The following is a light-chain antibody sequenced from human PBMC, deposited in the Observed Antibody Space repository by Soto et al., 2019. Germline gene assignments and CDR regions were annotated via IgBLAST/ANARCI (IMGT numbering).Light chain of an antibody. J-gene: IGLJ2*01. CDR3: SSYTSSSRGYVV. CDR1: SSDVGGYNY. CDR2: DVS. Sequence: QSALTQPASVSGSPGQSITISCTGTSSDVGGYNYVSWYQQHPGKAPKLMIYDVSNRPSGVSNRFSGSKSGNTASLTISGLQAEEEADYYCSSYTSSSRGYVVFGGGTQLTVL. V-gene: IGLV2-14*01.